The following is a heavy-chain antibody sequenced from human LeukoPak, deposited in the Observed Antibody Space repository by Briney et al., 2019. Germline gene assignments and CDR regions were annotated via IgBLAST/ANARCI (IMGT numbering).Heavy chain of an antibody. Sequence: ASVKVSCKESGYTFTSYYMHWVRQAPGQGLEWMGIINPSGGSTSYAQKFQGRVTMTRDTSTSTVYMELSSLRSEDTAVYYCARVDTAMVTIDYWGQGTLVTVSS. CDR2: INPSGGST. J-gene: IGHJ4*02. V-gene: IGHV1-46*01. CDR3: ARVDTAMVTIDY. D-gene: IGHD5-18*01. CDR1: GYTFTSYY.